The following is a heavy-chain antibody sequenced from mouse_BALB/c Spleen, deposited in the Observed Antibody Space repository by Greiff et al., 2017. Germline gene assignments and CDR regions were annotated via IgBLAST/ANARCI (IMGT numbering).Heavy chain of an antibody. Sequence: VQLQQSGAELAKPGASVKLSCTASGFNIKDTYMHWVKQRPEQGLEWIGRIDPANGNTKYDPKFQGKATITADTSSNTAYLQLSSLTSDDTAVYYCASWGGSSYYAMDYWGQGTSVTVSS. V-gene: IGHV14-3*02. J-gene: IGHJ4*01. D-gene: IGHD1-1*01. CDR3: ASWGGSSYYAMDY. CDR1: GFNIKDTY. CDR2: IDPANGNT.